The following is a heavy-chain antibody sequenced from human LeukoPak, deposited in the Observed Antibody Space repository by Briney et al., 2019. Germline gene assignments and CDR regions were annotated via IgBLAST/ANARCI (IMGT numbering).Heavy chain of an antibody. CDR2: TYTRGNS. J-gene: IGHJ3*02. D-gene: IGHD3-22*01. V-gene: IGHV3-53*01. CDR3: ARGGRGSAAVVAPRSFDI. Sequence: GGSLRLSCSASGLTLSGYWMHWVRQAPGKGLEWVSVTYTRGNSYYTDSVKGRFITSRDTSKNTMDLQMNSLRPEDSALYFCARGGRGSAAVVAPRSFDIWGQGTMVAVSS. CDR1: GLTLSGYW.